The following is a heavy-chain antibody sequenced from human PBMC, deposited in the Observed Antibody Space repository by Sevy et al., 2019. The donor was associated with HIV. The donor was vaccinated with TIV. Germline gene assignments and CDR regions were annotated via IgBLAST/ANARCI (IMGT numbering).Heavy chain of an antibody. CDR3: ARLPTGLRSFNCLLSTYFDS. CDR1: GFSFNNHW. Sequence: GGSLRLSCAASGFSFNNHWMSWVRQAPEKGLEWVANIKHDGSEKYYADSLEGRFAVSRDNAKNSLFLQINSLRVEDTAVYFCARLPTGLRSFNCLLSTYFDSWGQGTLVTVSS. CDR2: IKHDGSEK. J-gene: IGHJ4*02. D-gene: IGHD3-9*01. V-gene: IGHV3-7*01.